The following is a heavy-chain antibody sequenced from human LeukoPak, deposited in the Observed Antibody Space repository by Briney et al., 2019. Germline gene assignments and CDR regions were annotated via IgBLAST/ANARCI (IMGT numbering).Heavy chain of an antibody. J-gene: IGHJ4*02. D-gene: IGHD3-9*01. CDR1: GGSISSYY. Sequence: GTLRLSCTVSGGSISSYYWSWIRQPPGKGLEWIGYIYYSGSTNYNPSLKSRVTISVDTSKNQFSLKLSSVTAADTAVYYCARYFDWDYYFDYWGQGTLVTVSS. CDR3: ARYFDWDYYFDY. CDR2: IYYSGST. V-gene: IGHV4-59*01.